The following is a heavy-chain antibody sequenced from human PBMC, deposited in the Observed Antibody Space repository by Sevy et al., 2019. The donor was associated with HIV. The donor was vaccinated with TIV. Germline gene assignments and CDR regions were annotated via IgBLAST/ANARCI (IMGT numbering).Heavy chain of an antibody. Sequence: GGSLRLSCAASGFTFSSYEMNWVRQAPGKGLEWVSYICSSGSSIYYEDSVKGRFTISRDNAKNSLYLQMNSLRAEDTAVYYCARDSFLRNYLDSSGYSYYFDYWGQGTLVTVSS. V-gene: IGHV3-48*03. D-gene: IGHD3-22*01. CDR2: ICSSGSSI. J-gene: IGHJ4*02. CDR3: ARDSFLRNYLDSSGYSYYFDY. CDR1: GFTFSSYE.